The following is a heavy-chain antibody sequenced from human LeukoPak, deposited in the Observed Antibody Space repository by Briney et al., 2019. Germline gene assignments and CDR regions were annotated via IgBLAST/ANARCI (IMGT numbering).Heavy chain of an antibody. CDR2: ISTYNGNT. Sequence: ASVKVSCKASGYTFTSYGISWVRQAPGQGLEWMGWISTYNGNTNYAQKFQGRVTMTTDTSTSTAYMELRSLRSDDTAVYYCARGCSSTSCYEGNWFDPWGQGTLVTVSS. CDR3: ARGCSSTSCYEGNWFDP. V-gene: IGHV1-18*01. J-gene: IGHJ5*02. CDR1: GYTFTSYG. D-gene: IGHD2-2*01.